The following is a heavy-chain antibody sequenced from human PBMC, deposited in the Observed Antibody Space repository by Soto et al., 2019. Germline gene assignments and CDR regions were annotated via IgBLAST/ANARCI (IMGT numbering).Heavy chain of an antibody. CDR1: GFTFSSYA. CDR2: ISGSGGST. CDR3: AKADHYDILTGAAVDY. V-gene: IGHV3-23*01. D-gene: IGHD3-9*01. Sequence: EVQLLESGGGLVQPGGSLRLSCAASGFTFSSYAMSWVRQAPGKGLEWVSAISGSGGSTYYADSVKGRFTISRDNSKNTLYLQMNSLRAEDTAVYYCAKADHYDILTGAAVDYWGQGTLVTVSS. J-gene: IGHJ4*02.